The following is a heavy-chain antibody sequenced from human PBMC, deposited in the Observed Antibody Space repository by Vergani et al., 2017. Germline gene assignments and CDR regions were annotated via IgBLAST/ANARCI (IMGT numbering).Heavy chain of an antibody. CDR3: TTDAVYYYGAGSLNWFDP. CDR2: IKSKTDGGTT. CDR1: GFTFSNAW. J-gene: IGHJ5*02. V-gene: IGHV3-15*01. D-gene: IGHD3-10*01. Sequence: EVQLVESGGGLVKPGGSLRLSCAASGFTFSNAWMSWVRQAPGKGLEWVGRIKSKTDGGTTNYAAPVKGRFTISRDDAKNTLYLQMSSLKTEDTAVYYCTTDAVYYYGAGSLNWFDPWGQGTLVTVSS.